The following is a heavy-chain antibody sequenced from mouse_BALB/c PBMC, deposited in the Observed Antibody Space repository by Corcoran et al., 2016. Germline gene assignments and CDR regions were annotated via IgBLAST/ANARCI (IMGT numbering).Heavy chain of an antibody. CDR1: GYTFTSYV. J-gene: IGHJ2*01. CDR3: AREVPGGYPFDY. V-gene: IGHV1S136*01. CDR2: IYPFKDVT. D-gene: IGHD2-2*01. Sequence: EVKLQQSGPELVKPGASVKMSCTASGYTFTSYVMRWMQLKPGQGLEWIGYIYPFKDVTKYNENFKGKATLTSDKSSGTAYMVLSSLTSEDSAVYYCAREVPGGYPFDYWGQGTTLPVSS.